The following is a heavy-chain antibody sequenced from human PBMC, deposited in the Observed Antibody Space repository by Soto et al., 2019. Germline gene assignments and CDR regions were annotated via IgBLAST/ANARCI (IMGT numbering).Heavy chain of an antibody. Sequence: QLHLVQSGAEVEKPGASVKVSCKPSGYTFTSYGISWVRQAPGQGLEWMGWISANNGNTNYPQKCQGRVPMTTDTSTSTAYMELRSLRSDDPAVYYCARVPRVLLYFDWLTYYGMDVWGQGTTVTVSS. D-gene: IGHD3-9*01. CDR2: ISANNGNT. CDR1: GYTFTSYG. V-gene: IGHV1-18*01. CDR3: ARVPRVLLYFDWLTYYGMDV. J-gene: IGHJ6*02.